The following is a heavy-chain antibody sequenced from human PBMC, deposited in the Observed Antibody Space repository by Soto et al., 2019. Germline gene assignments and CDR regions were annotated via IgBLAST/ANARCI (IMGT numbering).Heavy chain of an antibody. Sequence: SETLSLTCAVSGGSLNSGGHSWGWIRQPPGKGLEWIGYISLTGSTYYNPSLKSRVTISIDRSKNQLSLNLRSVTAADTAVYYCVREGRDYSNSWFYFDYWGQGILVTVSS. CDR1: GGSLNSGGHS. CDR2: ISLTGST. CDR3: VREGRDYSNSWFYFDY. J-gene: IGHJ4*02. D-gene: IGHD6-13*01. V-gene: IGHV4-30-2*01.